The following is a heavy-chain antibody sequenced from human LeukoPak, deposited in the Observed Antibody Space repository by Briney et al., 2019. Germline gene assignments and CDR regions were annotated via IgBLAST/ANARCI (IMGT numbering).Heavy chain of an antibody. J-gene: IGHJ4*02. Sequence: GGSLRLSCTASGLTLGGHDMHWVRQTTRDGLEWVAAVSAGHHAFYAGSVKGRFTASREDAKNSLYLQMNSLRAGDTAVYYCVREARGYHYTYFDYWGQGSLVTVSS. CDR1: GLTLGGHD. CDR2: VSAGHHA. D-gene: IGHD5-18*01. CDR3: VREARGYHYTYFDY. V-gene: IGHV3-13*01.